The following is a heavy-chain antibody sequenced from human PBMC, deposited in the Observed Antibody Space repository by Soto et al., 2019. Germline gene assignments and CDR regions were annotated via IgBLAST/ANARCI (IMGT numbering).Heavy chain of an antibody. CDR2: IFERGAT. D-gene: IGHD1-7*01. Sequence: QVQLQESGPGLVKPSGTLSLTCAVSGGSISSSSWWTWVRQSPGKGLEWIGEIFERGATNSNPSLKSRLTMSVDKSTNQLSLNLSSFTAADTAVDFCTTSHAGELNNWGQGTLVNVSS. J-gene: IGHJ4*02. CDR1: GGSISSSSW. V-gene: IGHV4-4*02. CDR3: TTSHAGELNN.